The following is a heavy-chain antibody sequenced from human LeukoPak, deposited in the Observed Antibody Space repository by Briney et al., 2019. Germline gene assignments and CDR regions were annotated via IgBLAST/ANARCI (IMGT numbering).Heavy chain of an antibody. CDR3: ASIPLRLGSYYFDY. D-gene: IGHD3-16*01. J-gene: IGHJ4*02. Sequence: SETLSLTCTVSGGSISSYYWSWIRQPAGKGLEWIGRIYTSGSANYNPSLKSRVTMSVDTSKNQFSLKLSSVTAADTAVYYCASIPLRLGSYYFDYWGQGTLVTVSS. CDR2: IYTSGSA. CDR1: GGSISSYY. V-gene: IGHV4-4*07.